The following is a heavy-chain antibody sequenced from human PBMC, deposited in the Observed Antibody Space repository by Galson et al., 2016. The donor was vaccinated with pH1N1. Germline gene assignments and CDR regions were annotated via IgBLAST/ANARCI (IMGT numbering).Heavy chain of an antibody. CDR1: GNMFSVYY. J-gene: IGHJ4*02. V-gene: IGHV1-46*01. D-gene: IGHD6-13*01. Sequence: SVKVSCKASGNMFSVYYIHWVRQAPGQGLEWMGIINPSGGSTSYAQKFQGRVTMTRDTSTSTVYMELSSLRSEDTAVYYCARVSVHSSSRRPGDYWGQGTLVTVSS. CDR2: INPSGGST. CDR3: ARVSVHSSSRRPGDY.